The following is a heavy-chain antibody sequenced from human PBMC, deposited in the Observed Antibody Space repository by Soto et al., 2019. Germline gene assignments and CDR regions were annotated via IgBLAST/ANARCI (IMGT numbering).Heavy chain of an antibody. Sequence: GASVKVSCKASGGTFSSYTISWVRQAPGQGLEWMGRIIPILGIANYAQKFQGRVTITADKSTSTAYMELSSLRSEDTAVYYCAREGIGYSYGTLFDYWGQGTLVTVSS. D-gene: IGHD5-18*01. V-gene: IGHV1-69*04. CDR2: IIPILGIA. CDR3: AREGIGYSYGTLFDY. J-gene: IGHJ4*02. CDR1: GGTFSSYT.